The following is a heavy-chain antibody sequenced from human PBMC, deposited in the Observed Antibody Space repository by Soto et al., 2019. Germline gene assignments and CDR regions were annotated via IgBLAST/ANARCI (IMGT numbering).Heavy chain of an antibody. Sequence: SQTLSLTCAISGDSVSSNAAAWNWIRSSPSRGLEWLGRTYYRSNWRHDYAVSVKSRITVNPDTSKNHFSLQLNSVTPDDTAVYYCARGVAGSGFDLWGQGTLVTVSS. CDR2: TYYRSNWRH. CDR1: GDSVSSNAAA. J-gene: IGHJ4*02. CDR3: ARGVAGSGFDL. V-gene: IGHV6-1*01. D-gene: IGHD6-19*01.